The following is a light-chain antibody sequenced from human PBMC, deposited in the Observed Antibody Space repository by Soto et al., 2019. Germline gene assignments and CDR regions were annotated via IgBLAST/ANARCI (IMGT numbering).Light chain of an antibody. V-gene: IGKV2-28*01. CDR2: DAS. Sequence: DIVMTQSPLSPPVTPGEPACVSCRSIQSLLHSNGYNYLAWHQQKPGKAPKLLIYDASSLQSGVPPRFSGSGSGTEFTLTIADLQPDDFGTYYCQQSLTMPITFGHGTRLEIK. CDR1: QSLLHSNGYNY. CDR3: QQSLTMPIT. J-gene: IGKJ5*01.